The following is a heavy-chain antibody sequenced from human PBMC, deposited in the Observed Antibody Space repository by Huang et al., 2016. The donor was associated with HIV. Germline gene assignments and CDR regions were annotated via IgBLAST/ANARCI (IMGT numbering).Heavy chain of an antibody. CDR2: ISFDGRNK. CDR3: ARDTTTVAGLDF. D-gene: IGHD6-19*01. CDR1: GFTFRDHP. V-gene: IGHV3-30*14. Sequence: QVQLVESGGGVVQPGRSLRLSCAVSGFTFRDHPLHWVRQAPGEGLEWVAVISFDGRNKFYADFVRGRFTISRDNSKNILYLQLNSLTPADTSIYYCARDTTTVAGLDFWGQGALVTVSS. J-gene: IGHJ4*02.